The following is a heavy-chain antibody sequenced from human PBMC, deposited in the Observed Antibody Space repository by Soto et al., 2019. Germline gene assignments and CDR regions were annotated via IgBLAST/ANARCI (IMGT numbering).Heavy chain of an antibody. Sequence: QVQLVQSGAEVKNPGASVKVSCKTSGYTFTSYGIGWARQAPGQGLEWMGWINTDNGNTNYAQNLQGRVTLTTDTSTRTAYIELRSLRSNDTAIYYCVIVDVYVTPSQQGVWGQGTTVTVYS. J-gene: IGHJ6*02. D-gene: IGHD3-16*01. CDR2: INTDNGNT. CDR3: VIVDVYVTPSQQGV. V-gene: IGHV1-18*01. CDR1: GYTFTSYG.